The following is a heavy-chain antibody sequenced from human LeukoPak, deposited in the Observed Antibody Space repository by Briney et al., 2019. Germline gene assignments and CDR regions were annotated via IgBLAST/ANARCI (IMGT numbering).Heavy chain of an antibody. Sequence: SVKVSCKASGGTFSSYAISWVRQAPGQGLEWMGRIIPIFGAANYAQKFQGRVTITTDESTSTAYMELSSLRSEDTAVYYCARGYSSGWYGGVDYWGQGTLVTVSS. CDR3: ARGYSSGWYGGVDY. D-gene: IGHD6-19*01. CDR2: IIPIFGAA. CDR1: GGTFSSYA. J-gene: IGHJ4*02. V-gene: IGHV1-69*05.